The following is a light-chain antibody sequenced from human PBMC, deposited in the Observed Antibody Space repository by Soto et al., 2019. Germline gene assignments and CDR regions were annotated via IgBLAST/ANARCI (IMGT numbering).Light chain of an antibody. V-gene: IGLV1-40*01. J-gene: IGLJ1*01. CDR2: SDN. Sequence: QSALTQPPSVSGAPGQRVTISCTGSSSNIGAGYVVHWYQQLPGAAPKLLIFSDNNRPSGVPDRFSGSKSGTSASLAITGLRAEDEADYYCQYYDNNSDDVFGAGTKLTVL. CDR3: QYYDNNSDDV. CDR1: SSNIGAGYV.